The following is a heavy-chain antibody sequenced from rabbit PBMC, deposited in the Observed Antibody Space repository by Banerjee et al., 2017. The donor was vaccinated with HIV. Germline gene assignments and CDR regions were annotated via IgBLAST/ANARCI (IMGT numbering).Heavy chain of an antibody. J-gene: IGHJ4*01. CDR1: GFSFSSSYD. D-gene: IGHD7-1*01. CDR2: IYVGSSGYT. V-gene: IGHV1S40*01. Sequence: QQLVESGGGLVKPGASLTLTCTASGFSFSSSYDMCWVRQAPGKGLEWIACIYVGSSGYTYYASWVNGRVTISKPSSSTVTRQMTRLTAADTATYFCARARDTGNQDADYFNVWGPGTLVTVS. CDR3: ARARDTGNQDADYFNV.